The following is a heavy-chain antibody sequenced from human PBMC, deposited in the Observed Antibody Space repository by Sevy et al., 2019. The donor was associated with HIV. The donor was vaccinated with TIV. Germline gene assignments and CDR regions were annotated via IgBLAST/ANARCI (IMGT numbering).Heavy chain of an antibody. D-gene: IGHD2-15*01. J-gene: IGHJ3*02. CDR1: GFTFSSYS. Sequence: GGSLRLSCAASGFTFSSYSMNWVRQAPGKGLEWVSYISSSSSTIYYADSVKGRFTISRDNAKNSLYLQMNSLRAEDTAVYYCARGGIVVGGAFDIWGQGTMVTVS. CDR2: ISSSSSTI. CDR3: ARGGIVVGGAFDI. V-gene: IGHV3-48*01.